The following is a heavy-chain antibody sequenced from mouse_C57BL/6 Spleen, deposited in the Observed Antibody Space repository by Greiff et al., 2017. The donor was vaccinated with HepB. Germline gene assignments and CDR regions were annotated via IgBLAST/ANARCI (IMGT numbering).Heavy chain of an antibody. CDR1: GYAFSSSW. CDR3: ARRRDSSGPDY. J-gene: IGHJ2*01. D-gene: IGHD3-2*02. V-gene: IGHV1-82*01. CDR2: IYPGDGDT. Sequence: QVQLQQSGPELVKPGASVKISCKASGYAFSSSWMNWVKQRPGKGLEWIGRIYPGDGDTNYNGKFKGKATLTADKSSSTAYMQLSSLTSEDSAVYFCARRRDSSGPDYWGQGTTLTVSS.